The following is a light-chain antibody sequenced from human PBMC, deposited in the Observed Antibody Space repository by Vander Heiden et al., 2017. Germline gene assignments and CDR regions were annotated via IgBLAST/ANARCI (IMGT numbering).Light chain of an antibody. CDR2: KAS. J-gene: IGKJ2*01. CDR3: QQYSTFSYT. V-gene: IGKV1-5*03. Sequence: DIQMTQSPSRLSASVGDRVTITCRASQSINGFLAWYQQKPGKAPKLLIYKASTLESGVTSRFSGSGSGTEFTLTMSSLQPDDFASYYCQQYSTFSYTFGQGTKLEIK. CDR1: QSINGF.